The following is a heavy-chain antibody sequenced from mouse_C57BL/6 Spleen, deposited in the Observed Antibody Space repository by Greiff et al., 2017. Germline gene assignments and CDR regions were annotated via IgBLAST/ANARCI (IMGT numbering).Heavy chain of an antibody. CDR1: GFSFNTYA. D-gene: IGHD2-5*01. V-gene: IGHV10-1*01. J-gene: IGHJ3*01. CDR3: VRQSSNYGGFAY. Sequence: EAGGGLVQPKGSLKLSCAASGFSFNTYAMNWVRQAPGKGLEWVARIRSKSNNYATYYADSVKDRFTISRDDSESMLYLQMNNLKTEDTAMYYCVRQSSNYGGFAYWGQGTLVTVSA. CDR2: IRSKSNNYAT.